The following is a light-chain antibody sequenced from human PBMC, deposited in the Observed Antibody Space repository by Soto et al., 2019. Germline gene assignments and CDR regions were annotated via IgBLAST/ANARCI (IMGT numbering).Light chain of an antibody. J-gene: IGKJ1*01. CDR1: QSVDHW. Sequence: DIQLTQSPSTLSASIGDRVTITCRASQSVDHWLAWYQQKPGEAPNLLISRTSTLQSGVPSRFTGSGSGTEFTLTISGLQPDDFGTYYCQQYSHYSRTFGPGPKVDIK. CDR2: RTS. V-gene: IGKV1-5*03. CDR3: QQYSHYSRT.